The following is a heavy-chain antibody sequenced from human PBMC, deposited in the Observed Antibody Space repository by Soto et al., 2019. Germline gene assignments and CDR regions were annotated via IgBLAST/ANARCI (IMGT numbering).Heavy chain of an antibody. V-gene: IGHV1-69*06. Sequence: QVQLVQSGAEMKMPGSSVKVSCKTSGSIFITYGISWVRQAPGQGLEWMGGIIPFLGKINHAQNFQDRVTITGDKATSTVYMELTNLRSEDTAVYYCARETAHRGASGRPLLPENFDSWGQGTLVTVSS. CDR3: ARETAHRGASGRPLLPENFDS. J-gene: IGHJ4*02. D-gene: IGHD3-10*01. CDR1: GSIFITYG. CDR2: IIPFLGKI.